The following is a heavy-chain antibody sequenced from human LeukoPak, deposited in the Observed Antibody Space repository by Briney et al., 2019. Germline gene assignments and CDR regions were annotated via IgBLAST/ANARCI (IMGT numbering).Heavy chain of an antibody. J-gene: IGHJ6*02. Sequence: PSETLSLTCAVSGYSISSGYYWGWIRQPPGKGLEWIGSIYHSGSTYYNPSLKSRVTISVDTSKNQFSLKLSSVTAADTAVYYCARSRRIYGYYYYGMDVWGQGTTVTVSS. D-gene: IGHD4-17*01. CDR2: IYHSGST. CDR1: GYSISSGYY. CDR3: ARSRRIYGYYYYGMDV. V-gene: IGHV4-38-2*01.